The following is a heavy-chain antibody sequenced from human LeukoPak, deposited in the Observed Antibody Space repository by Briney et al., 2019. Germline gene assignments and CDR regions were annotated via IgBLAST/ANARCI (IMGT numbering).Heavy chain of an antibody. J-gene: IGHJ3*02. V-gene: IGHV1-18*01. D-gene: IGHD3-22*01. CDR3: ASHRLPRVYYDSSGYYHNGFDI. CDR1: GGTFSSYA. Sequence: GASVKVSCKASGGTFSSYAISWVRQAPGQGLEWMGWISAYNGHTNYAQKLQGRVTMTTDTSTSTLYMELRSLRSDGTAVYYCASHRLPRVYYDSSGYYHNGFDIWGQGTMVTVSS. CDR2: ISAYNGHT.